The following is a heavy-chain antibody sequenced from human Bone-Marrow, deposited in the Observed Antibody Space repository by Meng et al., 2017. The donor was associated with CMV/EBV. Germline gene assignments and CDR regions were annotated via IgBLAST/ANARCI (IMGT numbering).Heavy chain of an antibody. CDR3: ALGGRAIGGLAWFDP. CDR2: INPNGGAT. V-gene: IGHV1-2*02. D-gene: IGHD7-27*01. CDR1: GDTFTGYY. J-gene: IGHJ5*02. Sequence: YGDTFTGYYIQWVRQAPGQGLEWMGWINPNGGATNYLQKFQGRVTMTRDTSVNTVYMELRRLASDDTAVYYCALGGRAIGGLAWFDPWGQGTLVTVSS.